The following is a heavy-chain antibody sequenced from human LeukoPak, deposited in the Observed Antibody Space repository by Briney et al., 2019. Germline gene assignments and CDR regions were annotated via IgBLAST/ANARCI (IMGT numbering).Heavy chain of an antibody. D-gene: IGHD5-18*01. Sequence: SETLSLTCAVYGGPFSGYYWNWIRQPPGKGLEWIGEISHSGSTNYNPSLKSRVTISVDTSKNQFSLKLSSVTAADTAVYYCARVSLDTAMGYFDYWGQGTLVTVSS. CDR3: ARVSLDTAMGYFDY. V-gene: IGHV4-34*01. J-gene: IGHJ4*02. CDR1: GGPFSGYY. CDR2: ISHSGST.